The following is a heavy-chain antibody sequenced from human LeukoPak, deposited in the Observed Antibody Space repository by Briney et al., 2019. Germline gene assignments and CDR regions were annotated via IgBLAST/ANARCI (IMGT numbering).Heavy chain of an antibody. CDR1: GGSFSGYY. CDR2: INHSGST. D-gene: IGHD3-22*01. Sequence: SETLSLTCAVYGGSFSGYYWSGIRQPPGKGLEWIGEINHSGSTNYNPSLKSRVTISVDTSKNQFSLKLSSVTAADTAVYYCARAHPLYYYDSSGFIDYWGQGTLVTVSS. CDR3: ARAHPLYYYDSSGFIDY. V-gene: IGHV4-34*01. J-gene: IGHJ4*02.